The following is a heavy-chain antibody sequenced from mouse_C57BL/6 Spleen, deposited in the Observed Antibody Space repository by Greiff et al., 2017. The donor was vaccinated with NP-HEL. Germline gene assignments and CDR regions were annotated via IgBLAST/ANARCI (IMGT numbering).Heavy chain of an antibody. D-gene: IGHD1-1*01. Sequence: VQLQQPGAELVKPGASVKLSCKASGYTFTSYWMHWVKQRPGQGLEWIGMIHPNSGSTNYNEKFKSKATLTVDKSSSTAYMQLSSLTSEDSAVYYCARTDYGTPQGFAYWGQGTLVTVSA. J-gene: IGHJ3*01. V-gene: IGHV1-64*01. CDR2: IHPNSGST. CDR3: ARTDYGTPQGFAY. CDR1: GYTFTSYW.